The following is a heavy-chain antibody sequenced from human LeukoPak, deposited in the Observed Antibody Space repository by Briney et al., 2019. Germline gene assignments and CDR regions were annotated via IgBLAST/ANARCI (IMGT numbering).Heavy chain of an antibody. Sequence: GGSLRLSCAASGFTFSSYSMNWVRQAPGKGLEWVSSISSSSSYIYYADSVKGRFTISIDNAKNSLYLQMNSLRAEDTAMYSCAREGITMVRGGGVSWFDPWGQGTLVTVSS. D-gene: IGHD3-10*01. CDR2: ISSSSSYI. CDR1: GFTFSSYS. V-gene: IGHV3-21*01. J-gene: IGHJ5*02. CDR3: AREGITMVRGGGVSWFDP.